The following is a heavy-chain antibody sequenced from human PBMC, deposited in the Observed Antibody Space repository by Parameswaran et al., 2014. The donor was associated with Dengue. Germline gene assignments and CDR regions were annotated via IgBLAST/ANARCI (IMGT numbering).Heavy chain of an antibody. CDR2: ISSSGSTI. J-gene: IGHJ4*02. D-gene: IGHD3-22*01. CDR3: ARDRWLWGDYYDSSGPFDY. V-gene: IGHV3-11*04. Sequence: RWIRQPPGKGLEWVSYISSSGSTIYYADSVKGRFTISRDNAKNSLYLQMNSLRAEDTAVYYCARDRWLWGDYYDSSGPFDYWGQGTLVTVSS.